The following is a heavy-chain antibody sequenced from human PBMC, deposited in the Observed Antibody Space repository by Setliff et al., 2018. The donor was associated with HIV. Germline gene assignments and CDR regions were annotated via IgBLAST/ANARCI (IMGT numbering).Heavy chain of an antibody. CDR3: ARETYYYDNPQYYYYYMDV. Sequence: PSETLSLTCTVSGGSISSGYYYWSWIRQHPGKGLEWIGYIYYSGSTYYNPSLKSRVTISVDTSRNQFSLKLRSVTAADTAVYYCARETYYYDNPQYYYYYMDVWGKGTTVTVSS. CDR1: GGSISSGYYY. CDR2: IYYSGST. V-gene: IGHV4-31*03. J-gene: IGHJ6*03. D-gene: IGHD3-22*01.